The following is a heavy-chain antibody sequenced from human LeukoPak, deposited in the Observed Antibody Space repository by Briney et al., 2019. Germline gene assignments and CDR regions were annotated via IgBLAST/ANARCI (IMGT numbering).Heavy chain of an antibody. J-gene: IGHJ6*03. CDR3: ARWVAAAHYGPYYYMDV. Sequence: SVKVSCKASGGTFSSYAISWVRRAPGQGLEWMGGIIPIFGTANYAQKFQGRVTITTDESTSTAYMELSSLRSEDTAVYYCARWVAAAHYGPYYYMDVWGKGTTVTVSS. CDR2: IIPIFGTA. V-gene: IGHV1-69*05. CDR1: GGTFSSYA. D-gene: IGHD6-13*01.